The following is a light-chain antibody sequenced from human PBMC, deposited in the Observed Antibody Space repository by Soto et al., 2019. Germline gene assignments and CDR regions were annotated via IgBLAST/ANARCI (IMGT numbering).Light chain of an antibody. CDR1: QSVSSSY. CDR3: QQYGSPAVT. J-gene: IGKJ1*01. V-gene: IGKV3-20*01. Sequence: EIVLTQSPGTLSLSPGERATLSCRASQSVSSSYLAWYQQKPGQAPRLLIYGASRRATGIPDRFSGSGSGTDFTLTISRLEPEDFAVYYCQQYGSPAVTFGQGTKVEIK. CDR2: GAS.